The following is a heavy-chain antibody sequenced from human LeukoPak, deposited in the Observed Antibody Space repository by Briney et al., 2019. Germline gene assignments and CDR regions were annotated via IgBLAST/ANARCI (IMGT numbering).Heavy chain of an antibody. D-gene: IGHD6-13*01. CDR3: ATHSSSRGPLRY. V-gene: IGHV4-39*01. J-gene: IGHJ4*02. CDR2: IYYSGST. Sequence: PSETLFLTCTVSGGSISSSNYYWGWIRQPPGKGLEWIGSIYYSGSTYYSPSLKSRVTISVDTSKNQFSLKLNSVTAADTAVYYCATHSSSRGPLRYWGQGALVTVSS. CDR1: GGSISSSNYY.